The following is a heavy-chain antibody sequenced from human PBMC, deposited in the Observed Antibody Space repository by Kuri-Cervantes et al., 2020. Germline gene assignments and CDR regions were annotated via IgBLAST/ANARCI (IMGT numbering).Heavy chain of an antibody. CDR1: GFTFSDYY. Sequence: GESLKISCAASGFTFSDYYMGWVRQAPGKGLEWVSFISSSGSNIYYADSVKGRFTISRDNSKNSLYLQMNSLKTGDTAVYYCARDLKYGSVHWGQGTLVTVSS. J-gene: IGHJ4*02. D-gene: IGHD3-10*01. CDR3: ARDLKYGSVH. V-gene: IGHV3-11*01. CDR2: ISSSGSNI.